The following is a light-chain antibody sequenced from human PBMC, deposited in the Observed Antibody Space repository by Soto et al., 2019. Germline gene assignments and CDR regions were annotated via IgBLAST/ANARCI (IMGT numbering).Light chain of an antibody. CDR1: QSLVHSDGNTY. J-gene: IGKJ2*01. Sequence: DVVMTQSPLSLPVTLGQPASMSCRASQSLVHSDGNTYLSWFQQRPGQSPRRLTYKVSNRDSGVADSFSGSGSGTDFTLKISRVEAEDVGVYYCMQCTHWPYTFGQGTKLEIK. CDR3: MQCTHWPYT. V-gene: IGKV2-30*02. CDR2: KVS.